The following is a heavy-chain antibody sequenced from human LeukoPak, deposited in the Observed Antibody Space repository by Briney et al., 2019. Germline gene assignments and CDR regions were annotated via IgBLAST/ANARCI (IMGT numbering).Heavy chain of an antibody. J-gene: IGHJ6*04. CDR3: ARTGENIRYFDWLWPPDYYYGMDV. D-gene: IGHD3-9*01. CDR1: GYTFTSYG. CDR2: ISAYNGNT. Sequence: GASVKVSCKASGYTFTSYGISWVRQAPGQGLEWMGWISAYNGNTNYAQKLQGRVTMTTDTSTSTAYMELRSLRSDDTAVYYCARTGENIRYFDWLWPPDYYYGMDVWGKGTTVTVSS. V-gene: IGHV1-18*04.